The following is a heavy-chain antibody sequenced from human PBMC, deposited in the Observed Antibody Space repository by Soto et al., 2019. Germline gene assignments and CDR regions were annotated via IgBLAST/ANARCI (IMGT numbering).Heavy chain of an antibody. V-gene: IGHV3-23*01. CDR1: GFTFSNYA. J-gene: IGHJ4*02. CDR2: ISGGGGTT. Sequence: RGSLRLSCAASGFTFSNYAMTWVRQAPGKGLEWVSVISGGGGTTYYADSVKGRFTISRDNSKNTLYLEMSSLTAGDTAVYYCAKGSGFMVRGVVFDSWGQGNLVTVSS. D-gene: IGHD3-10*01. CDR3: AKGSGFMVRGVVFDS.